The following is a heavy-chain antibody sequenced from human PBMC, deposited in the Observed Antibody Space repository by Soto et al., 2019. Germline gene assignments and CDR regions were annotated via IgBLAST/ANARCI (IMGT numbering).Heavy chain of an antibody. D-gene: IGHD3-22*01. Sequence: GGSLRLSCAASGFTFSSYAMNWVRQAPGKVLEWVSAISGSGGSTYYADSVKGRFTISRDNSKNTLYLQMSSLRAEDTAVYYCAKAVIPNRYYFDYWGQGTLVNVSS. CDR3: AKAVIPNRYYFDY. CDR2: ISGSGGST. V-gene: IGHV3-23*01. J-gene: IGHJ4*02. CDR1: GFTFSSYA.